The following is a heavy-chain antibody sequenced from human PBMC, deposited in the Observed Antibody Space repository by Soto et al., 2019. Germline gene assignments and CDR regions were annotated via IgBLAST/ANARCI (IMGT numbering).Heavy chain of an antibody. Sequence: ASVKVSCKASGYTFITYGVTWVRQAPGQGLEWMGWISAYNGNTNYAQKLQGRVTMTTDTSTSTAYMELRSLRSDDTAVYYCASLYCGGDCYSVYYYYGMDVWGQGTTVTVSS. V-gene: IGHV1-18*01. J-gene: IGHJ6*02. CDR2: ISAYNGNT. CDR1: GYTFITYG. CDR3: ASLYCGGDCYSVYYYYGMDV. D-gene: IGHD2-21*02.